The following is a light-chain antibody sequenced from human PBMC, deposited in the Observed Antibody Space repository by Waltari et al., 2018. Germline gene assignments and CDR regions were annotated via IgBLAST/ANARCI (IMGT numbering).Light chain of an antibody. CDR3: SSYTSGSCWV. CDR2: EVS. Sequence: QSALTQPASVSGSPGQSITISCTGTSSDVGGYNYVSWYQQHPGKAPKLMIYEVSNRPSGVSNRFSGSKSGNTASLTISGLQAEDEADYYCSSYTSGSCWVFGGGTKLTVL. V-gene: IGLV2-14*01. CDR1: SSDVGGYNY. J-gene: IGLJ3*02.